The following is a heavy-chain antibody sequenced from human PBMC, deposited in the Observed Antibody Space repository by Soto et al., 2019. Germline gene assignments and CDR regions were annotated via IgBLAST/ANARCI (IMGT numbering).Heavy chain of an antibody. Sequence: GGSLRLSCAASGFIFKRYWMHWVRQTPGKGLVWISRINHDGTYIDYADSVRGRFTISRDNANNTLYIQMNSLRAEDSALYYCTYWPRPISSYRCGYWGQGTQVTVSS. J-gene: IGHJ4*02. CDR3: TYWPRPISSYRCGY. CDR2: INHDGTYI. V-gene: IGHV3-74*01. CDR1: GFIFKRYW. D-gene: IGHD3-10*01.